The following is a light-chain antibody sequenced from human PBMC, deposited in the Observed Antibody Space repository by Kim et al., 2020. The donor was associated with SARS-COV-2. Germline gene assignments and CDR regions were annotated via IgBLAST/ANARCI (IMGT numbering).Light chain of an antibody. Sequence: ASVGDRVTITCRASQTISTWLAWYQQKPGKAPNLLIYLASTLESGVPSRFIGSGSGTEFTLTIDSLQPDDFATYYCQHYSRFPYTFGQATKVDIK. CDR1: QTISTW. CDR2: LAS. CDR3: QHYSRFPYT. V-gene: IGKV1-5*03. J-gene: IGKJ2*01.